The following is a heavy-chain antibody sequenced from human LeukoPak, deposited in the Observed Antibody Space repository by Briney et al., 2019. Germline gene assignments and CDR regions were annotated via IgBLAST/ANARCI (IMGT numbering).Heavy chain of an antibody. CDR1: GYTFTSYY. V-gene: IGHV1-46*01. CDR2: INPSDGST. J-gene: IGHJ6*02. Sequence: ASVKVSCKASGYTFTSYYTHWVRQAPGQGLECMGIINPSDGSTSYAQKFQGRVTMTRDTSTSTVYMELSSLRSEDTAVYYCVREDLKAMDVWGQGTTVTVSS. CDR3: VREDLKAMDV.